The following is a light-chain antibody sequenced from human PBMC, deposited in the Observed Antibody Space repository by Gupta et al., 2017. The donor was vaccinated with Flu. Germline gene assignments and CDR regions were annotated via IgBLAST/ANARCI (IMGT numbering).Light chain of an antibody. J-gene: IGKJ4*01. V-gene: IGKV1-39*01. CDR2: GAS. CDR1: QSISSY. Sequence: DIQMTQSPAYPSTSVGDRVTITCRASQSISSYVNWYQHKPGKAPKLLIYGASNLQSGVPSRFSGSGSGTDFTLTISSLQSEDFATYYCQQSDSTPVTFGGGTKVKTK. CDR3: QQSDSTPVT.